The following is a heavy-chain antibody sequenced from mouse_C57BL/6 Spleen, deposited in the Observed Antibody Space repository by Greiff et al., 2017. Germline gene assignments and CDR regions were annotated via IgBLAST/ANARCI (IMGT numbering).Heavy chain of an antibody. CDR1: GYTFTEYT. J-gene: IGHJ2*01. V-gene: IGHV1-62-2*01. D-gene: IGHD1-1*01. CDR2: FYPGSGSI. Sequence: VKLVESGAELVKPGASVKLSCKASGYTFTEYTIHWVKQRSGQGLEWIGWFYPGSGSIKYNEKFKDKATLTADKSSSTVYMELSRLTSEDSAVYFSARHEYYGSSFPFDYWGKGTTLTVSS. CDR3: ARHEYYGSSFPFDY.